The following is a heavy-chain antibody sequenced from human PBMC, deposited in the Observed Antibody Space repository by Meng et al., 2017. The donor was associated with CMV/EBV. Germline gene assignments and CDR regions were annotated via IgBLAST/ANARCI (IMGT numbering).Heavy chain of an antibody. Sequence: CNSSGYTFTSYGISWVRPAPGQGLEWMGWISAYNGNTNYAQKLQGRVTMTTDTSTSTAYMELRSLRSDDTAVYYCARPFGVVNLPDYWGQGTLVTDSS. CDR2: ISAYNGNT. D-gene: IGHD3-3*01. CDR1: GYTFTSYG. J-gene: IGHJ4*02. CDR3: ARPFGVVNLPDY. V-gene: IGHV1-18*01.